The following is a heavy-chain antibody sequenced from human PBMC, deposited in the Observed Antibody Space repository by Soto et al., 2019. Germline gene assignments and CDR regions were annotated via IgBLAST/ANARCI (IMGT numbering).Heavy chain of an antibody. D-gene: IGHD3-22*01. CDR1: GFTFSSNG. Sequence: DVQLLESGGGLVQPGGSLRLSCAASGFTFSSNGMNWVRQAPGKGLEWVASIRGSAGSTYYADSVKGRFTISRDNSKNSLYLQMNSLRAEDTAVYYCARASMIVVWGQGTLVTVSS. J-gene: IGHJ4*02. V-gene: IGHV3-23*01. CDR3: ARASMIVV. CDR2: IRGSAGST.